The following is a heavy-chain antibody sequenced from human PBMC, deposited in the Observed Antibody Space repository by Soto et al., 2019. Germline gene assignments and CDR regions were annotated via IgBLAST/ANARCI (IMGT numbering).Heavy chain of an antibody. CDR3: ARVKNYKYYYYGMDV. CDR2: IWYDGSNK. Sequence: QVQLVESGGGVVQPGRSLRLSCAASGFTFSSYGMHWVRQAPGKGLEWVAVIWYDGSNKYYADSVKGRFTISRDNSKNTLYLQMNSLRAEDTAVYYCARVKNYKYYYYGMDVWGQGTTVTVSS. D-gene: IGHD1-7*01. CDR1: GFTFSSYG. V-gene: IGHV3-33*01. J-gene: IGHJ6*02.